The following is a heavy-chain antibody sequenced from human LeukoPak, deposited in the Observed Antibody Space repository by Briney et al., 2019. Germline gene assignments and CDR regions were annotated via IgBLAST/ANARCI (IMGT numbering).Heavy chain of an antibody. Sequence: GESLKISCKGSGYSFTTYWIAWVRQMPGKGLEWMGIIYPGDSETRYSPSFQGQVTISADKSITTAYLQWSSLQASDTAMYYCARLDVLTGYPFDYWGQGTLVTVSS. J-gene: IGHJ4*02. CDR3: ARLDVLTGYPFDY. CDR2: IYPGDSET. CDR1: GYSFTTYW. V-gene: IGHV5-51*01. D-gene: IGHD3-9*01.